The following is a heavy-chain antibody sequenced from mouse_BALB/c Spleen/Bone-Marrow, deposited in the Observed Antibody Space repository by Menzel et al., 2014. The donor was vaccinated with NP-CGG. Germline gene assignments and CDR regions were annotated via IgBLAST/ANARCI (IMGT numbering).Heavy chain of an antibody. CDR3: ARQGYYGKGDY. CDR2: INPDSSTI. D-gene: IGHD2-1*01. V-gene: IGHV4-1*02. CDR1: GFDFSRYW. J-gene: IGHJ2*01. Sequence: DVQLQESGGGLVQPGGSLKLSCAASGFDFSRYWMSWVRQAPGKGLEWIGEINPDSSTINYTPSLKDKFIISRDNAKNTLYLQMSKVRSEDTALYYCARQGYYGKGDYWGQGATLTVSS.